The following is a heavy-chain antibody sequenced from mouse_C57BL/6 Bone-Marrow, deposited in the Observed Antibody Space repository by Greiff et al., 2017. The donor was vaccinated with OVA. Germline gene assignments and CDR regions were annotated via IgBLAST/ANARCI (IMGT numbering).Heavy chain of an antibody. J-gene: IGHJ4*01. V-gene: IGHV2-9-1*01. CDR1: GFSLTSYA. CDR2: IWTGGGT. Sequence: QVQLQQSGPGLVAPSQSLSITCTVSGFSLTSYAISWVRQQPGKGLEWLGVIWTGGGTNYNSALKSRLSISKDNSKSQVFLKMNSLQTDDTARYYCARNNYYGPYYYAMDYWGQGTSVTVSS. D-gene: IGHD1-1*01. CDR3: ARNNYYGPYYYAMDY.